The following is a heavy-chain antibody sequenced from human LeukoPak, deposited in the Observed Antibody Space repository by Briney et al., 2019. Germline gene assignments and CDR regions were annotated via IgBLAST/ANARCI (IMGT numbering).Heavy chain of an antibody. CDR3: ARHASGDLSTPFDY. V-gene: IGHV5-51*01. J-gene: IGHJ4*02. CDR2: IYPGDSHT. CDR1: GYSFTNNW. Sequence: GESLKISCKGFGYSFTNNWIGWVRQMRGKGLEWMGIIYPGDSHTRYSPSFQGQVTISADKSISTAYLQWSSLKASDTAIYYCARHASGDLSTPFDYWGQGTLVTVSA. D-gene: IGHD3-16*02.